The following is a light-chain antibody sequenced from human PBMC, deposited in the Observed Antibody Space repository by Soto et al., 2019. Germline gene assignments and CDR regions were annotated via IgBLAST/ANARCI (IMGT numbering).Light chain of an antibody. CDR1: QSVSIY. J-gene: IGKJ4*01. V-gene: IGKV3D-15*01. CDR2: GAS. Sequence: EIVLTQSPGTLSLSPGDRATLSCRASQSVSIYLAWYQQKPGQPPRLLIFGASTRATGIPARFSGSGSEAEFTLTISSLQSEDFAVYYCQQYSVWPLTFGGGTKVDIK. CDR3: QQYSVWPLT.